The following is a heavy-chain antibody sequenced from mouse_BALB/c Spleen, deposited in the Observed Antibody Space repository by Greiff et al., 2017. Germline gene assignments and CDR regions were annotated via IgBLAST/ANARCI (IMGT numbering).Heavy chain of an antibody. D-gene: IGHD2-1*01. J-gene: IGHJ3*01. CDR1: GYTFTSYW. V-gene: IGHV1S22*01. CDR2: IYPGRGST. CDR3: TREGYYGNYVAY. Sequence: LQQPGSELVRPGASVKLSCKASGYTFTSYWMHWVKQRPGQGLEWIGNIYPGRGSTNYDEKFKSKATLTVDTSSSTAYMQLSSLTSEDSAVYYCTREGYYGNYVAYWGQGTLVTVSA.